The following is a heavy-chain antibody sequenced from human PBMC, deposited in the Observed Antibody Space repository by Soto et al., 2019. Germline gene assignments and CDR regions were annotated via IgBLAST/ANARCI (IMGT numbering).Heavy chain of an antibody. V-gene: IGHV3-7*01. CDR1: GFTFSRYW. Sequence: EVQLVESGGGLVQPGGSLRLSCAASGFTFSRYWMTWVRQAPGKGLEWVANIKQDGSEIYYVDSVKGRFTIYRDNAENSLYLQMNSLRAEDTAVYYCARDPVCSGGSCYDYWGQGTLVTVSS. CDR2: IKQDGSEI. D-gene: IGHD2-15*01. J-gene: IGHJ4*02. CDR3: ARDPVCSGGSCYDY.